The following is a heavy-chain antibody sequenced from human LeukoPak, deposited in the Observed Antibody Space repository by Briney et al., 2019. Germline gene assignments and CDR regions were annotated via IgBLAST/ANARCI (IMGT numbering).Heavy chain of an antibody. D-gene: IGHD3-22*01. Sequence: GGSLRLSCAASGFTFSSYSMNWVRQAPGKGLEWVSAISGSGGSTYYADSVKGRFTISRDNSKNTLYLQMNSLRAEDTAVYYCAKDPPVYYDRYQGAFDIWGQGTMVTVSS. CDR1: GFTFSSYS. V-gene: IGHV3-23*01. CDR2: ISGSGGST. J-gene: IGHJ3*02. CDR3: AKDPPVYYDRYQGAFDI.